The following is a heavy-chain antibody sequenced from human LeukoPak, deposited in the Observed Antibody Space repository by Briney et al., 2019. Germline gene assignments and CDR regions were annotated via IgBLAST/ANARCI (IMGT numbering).Heavy chain of an antibody. D-gene: IGHD4-11*01. CDR2: IYRSGST. CDR3: ARDDYLDAFDI. J-gene: IGHJ3*02. V-gene: IGHV4-30-2*01. CDR1: GGSISSGGYS. Sequence: SETLSLTCAVSGGSISSGGYSWSWIRQPPGKGLEWIGYIYRSGSTYYNPSLKSRVTISVDRSKNQFSLKLSSVTAADTAVYYCARDDYLDAFDIWGQGTMVTVSS.